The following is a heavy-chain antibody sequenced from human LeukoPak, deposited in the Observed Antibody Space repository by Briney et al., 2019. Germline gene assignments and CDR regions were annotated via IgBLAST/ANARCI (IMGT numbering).Heavy chain of an antibody. CDR1: GFTFSSYS. CDR3: ARDLSGQQWLVWAEDWFDP. Sequence: PGGSLRLSCAASGFTFSSYSMNWVRQAPGKGLEWVSSISSSSTYIYYTNSVKGRFTISRDNAKNSLYLQMNSLRAEDTAVYYCARDLSGQQWLVWAEDWFDPWGQGTLVTVSS. J-gene: IGHJ5*02. V-gene: IGHV3-21*01. D-gene: IGHD6-19*01. CDR2: ISSSSTYI.